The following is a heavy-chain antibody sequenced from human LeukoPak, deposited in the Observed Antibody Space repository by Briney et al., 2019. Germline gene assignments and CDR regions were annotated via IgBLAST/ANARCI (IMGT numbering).Heavy chain of an antibody. Sequence: SETLSLTCTVSGGSINSYYWGWIRQPPEKGLEWIGYIYYSGSTTNNPSLKSRVTISVDTSKNQFSLKLSSVTAADTAVYYCARETSSGSGYYFDYWGQGTLVTVSS. CDR2: IYYSGST. J-gene: IGHJ4*02. CDR3: ARETSSGSGYYFDY. D-gene: IGHD3-22*01. CDR1: GGSINSYY. V-gene: IGHV4-59*01.